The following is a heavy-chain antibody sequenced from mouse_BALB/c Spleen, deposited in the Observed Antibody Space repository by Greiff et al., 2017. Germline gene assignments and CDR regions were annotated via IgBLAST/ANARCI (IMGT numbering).Heavy chain of an antibody. D-gene: IGHD1-1*01. CDR2: ISYDGSN. J-gene: IGHJ1*01. CDR3: ARDNHYYGRSYRYFDV. CDR1: GYSITSGYY. V-gene: IGHV3-6*02. Sequence: EVKVEESGPGLVKPSQSLSLTCSVTGYSITSGYYWTWIRQFPGNKLEWMGYISYDGSNNYNPSLKNRISITRDTSKNQFFLKLNSVTTVDTATYYCARDNHYYGRSYRYFDVWGAGTTVTVSS.